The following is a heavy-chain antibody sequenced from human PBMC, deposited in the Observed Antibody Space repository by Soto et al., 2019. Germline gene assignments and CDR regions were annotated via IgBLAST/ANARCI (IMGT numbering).Heavy chain of an antibody. J-gene: IGHJ4*02. Sequence: SGPTLVNPTQTLTLTCTFSGFSLSTSEVGVGWIRQPPGKALEWLALIYWDDDKRYSPSLESRLTITKDTSKNQVVLTMTNMDPVDTATYYCAHRRRQGLTGPWNFGYFDYWGQGTLVTVSS. D-gene: IGHD3-9*01. CDR1: GFSLSTSEVG. CDR3: AHRRRQGLTGPWNFGYFDY. CDR2: IYWDDDK. V-gene: IGHV2-5*02.